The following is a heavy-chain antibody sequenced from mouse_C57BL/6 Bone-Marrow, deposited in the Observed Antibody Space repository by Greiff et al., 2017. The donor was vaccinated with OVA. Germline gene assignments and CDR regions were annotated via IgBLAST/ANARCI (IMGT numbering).Heavy chain of an antibody. CDR3: ARRDDEFYAMDY. J-gene: IGHJ4*01. D-gene: IGHD2-14*01. CDR2: INPYNGVT. CDR1: GYTFTDYY. V-gene: IGHV1-19*01. Sequence: VQLKESGPVLVKPGASVKMSCKASGYTFTDYYMNWVKQSHGKSLEWIGVINPYNGVTSYNQKFKGKATLTVDKSSSTAYMELNSLTSEDSAVYYCARRDDEFYAMDYWGQGTSVTVSS.